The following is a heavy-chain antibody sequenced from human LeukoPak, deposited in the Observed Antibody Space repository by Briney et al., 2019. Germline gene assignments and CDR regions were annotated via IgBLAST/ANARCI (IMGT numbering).Heavy chain of an antibody. CDR3: ARDGGYSGYDYWFDP. V-gene: IGHV1-69*05. Sequence: SVKVSCKASGGTFSSYAISWVRQAPGQGLEWMGGIIPIFGTANYAQKFQGRVTITTDESTSTAYMELSSLRSEDTAVYYCARDGGYSGYDYWFDPWGQGTLVTVSS. D-gene: IGHD5-12*01. J-gene: IGHJ5*02. CDR2: IIPIFGTA. CDR1: GGTFSSYA.